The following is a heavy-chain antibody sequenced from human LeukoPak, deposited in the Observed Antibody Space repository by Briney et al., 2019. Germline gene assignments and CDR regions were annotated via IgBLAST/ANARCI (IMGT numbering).Heavy chain of an antibody. CDR3: AKASGSYYDYYYFYGLDV. CDR1: GFTFSTYA. CDR2: LSGGGGST. Sequence: GGSLRLSCAASGFTFSTYAMSWVRQAPGNGLEWVSALSGGGGSTYYADFVKGRFTISRDNSKNTLSLQMNSLRAEDTAVYYCAKASGSYYDYYYFYGLDVWGQGTTVTVSS. V-gene: IGHV3-23*01. J-gene: IGHJ6*02. D-gene: IGHD3-10*01.